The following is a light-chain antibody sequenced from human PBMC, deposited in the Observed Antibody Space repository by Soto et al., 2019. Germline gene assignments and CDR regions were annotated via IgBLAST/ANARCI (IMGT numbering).Light chain of an antibody. CDR3: QQYNNWPPWT. CDR1: QSVSRN. V-gene: IGKV3-15*01. Sequence: ETVLTQSPATLSVSLGERATLSCRASQSVSRNLAWYQQKPDQAPRLLIYGASTRATGIPARFSGSGSGTEFTLTISSLQSEDFAVYYCQQYNNWPPWTFGPGTKVDIK. CDR2: GAS. J-gene: IGKJ1*01.